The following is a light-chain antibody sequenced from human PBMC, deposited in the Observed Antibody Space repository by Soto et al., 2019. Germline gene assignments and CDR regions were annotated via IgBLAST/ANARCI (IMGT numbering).Light chain of an antibody. CDR3: QTWGTGIVI. J-gene: IGLJ2*01. CDR1: SGHSNYA. V-gene: IGLV4-69*01. Sequence: QPVLTQSPSASASLGASVKLTCTLSSGHSNYAIAWHQQQPEKGPRYLMTLNRDGSHSKGDGIPNRFSGSSSGAERYLTISSLQSEDEADYYCQTWGTGIVIFGGGTKLTV. CDR2: LNRDGSH.